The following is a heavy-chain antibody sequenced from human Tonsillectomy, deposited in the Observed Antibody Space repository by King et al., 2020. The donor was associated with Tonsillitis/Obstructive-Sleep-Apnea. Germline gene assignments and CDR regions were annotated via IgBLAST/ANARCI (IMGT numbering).Heavy chain of an antibody. J-gene: IGHJ5*02. CDR2: ISWDGDST. V-gene: IGHV3-20*04. CDR3: ARDDDYSNYNYFDP. CDR1: GFTIDDHG. Sequence: VQLVESGGGVVRPGGSLRLSCAASGFTIDDHGMSWVRQAPGKVLEWVSGISWDGDSTGYADSVKGRFTISKDNAKKSLYLQMNSLRVEDTALYYCARDDDYSNYNYFDPWGQGTLVTVSS. D-gene: IGHD4-11*01.